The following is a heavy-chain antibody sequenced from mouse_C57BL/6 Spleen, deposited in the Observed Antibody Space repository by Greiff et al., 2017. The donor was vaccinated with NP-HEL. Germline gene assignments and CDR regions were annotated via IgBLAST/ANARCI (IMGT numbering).Heavy chain of an antibody. J-gene: IGHJ1*03. V-gene: IGHV1-15*01. CDR1: GYTFTDYE. CDR2: IDPETGGT. D-gene: IGHD1-1*01. CDR3: TRRAATVVPWYFDV. Sequence: VQLQQSGAELVRPGASVTLSCKASGYTFTDYEMHWVKQTPVHGLEWIGAIDPETGGTAYNQKFKGKAILTADKSSSTAYMELRSLTSEDSAVYYCTRRAATVVPWYFDVWGTGTTVTVSS.